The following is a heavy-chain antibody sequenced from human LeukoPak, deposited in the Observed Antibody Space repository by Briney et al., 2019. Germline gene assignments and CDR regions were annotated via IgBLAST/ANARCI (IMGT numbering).Heavy chain of an antibody. Sequence: PGGSLRLSCAASGFTFSTYGMHWVRQAPGTGLEWVAFIRYDGTKKYYADSLKGRFTISRDNSKNTLYLQMNSLRPEDTAVYYCAKDSKRWKTYYYEAGSYYFDYWGQGTRVTVSS. CDR2: IRYDGTKK. V-gene: IGHV3-30*02. CDR1: GFTFSTYG. CDR3: AKDSKRWKTYYYEAGSYYFDY. J-gene: IGHJ4*02. D-gene: IGHD3-10*01.